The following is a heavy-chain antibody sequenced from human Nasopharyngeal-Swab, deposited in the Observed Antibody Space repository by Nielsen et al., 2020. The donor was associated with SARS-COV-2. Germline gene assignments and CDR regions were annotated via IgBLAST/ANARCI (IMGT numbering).Heavy chain of an antibody. CDR2: ISWDGGST. CDR1: GFTFDDYT. V-gene: IGHV3-43*01. J-gene: IGHJ4*02. CDR3: AKPGVAWYGVYYFDY. Sequence: GESLKISCAASGFTFDDYTMHWVRQAPGKGPEWVSLISWDGGSTYYADSVKGRFTISRDNSKNSLYLQMNSLRTEDTALYYCAKPGVAWYGVYYFDYWGQGTLVTVSS. D-gene: IGHD3-10*01.